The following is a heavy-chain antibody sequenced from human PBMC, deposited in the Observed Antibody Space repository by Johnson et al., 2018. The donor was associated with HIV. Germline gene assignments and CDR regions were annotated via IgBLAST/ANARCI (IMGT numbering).Heavy chain of an antibody. CDR2: ISRSGSTI. CDR3: ARSSGYYGTDAFDI. J-gene: IGHJ3*02. CDR1: GFTFSDYY. V-gene: IGHV3-11*04. Sequence: QMLLVESGGGLVKPGGSLRLSCAASGFTFSDYYMSWIRQAPGKGLEWVSYISRSGSTIYYAASVKGRFTISRDNSKNTLYLQMNSLRPEDTAVYYCARSSGYYGTDAFDIWGQGTMVTVSS. D-gene: IGHD3-22*01.